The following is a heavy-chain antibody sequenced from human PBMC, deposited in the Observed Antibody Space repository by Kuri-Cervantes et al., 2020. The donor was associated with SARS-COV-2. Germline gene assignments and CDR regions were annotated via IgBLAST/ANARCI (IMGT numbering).Heavy chain of an antibody. CDR1: GYTFTGYY. V-gene: IGHV1-2*02. CDR3: ARAAGYSSSFAFDI. CDR2: INPNSGGT. Sequence: ASVKVSCKASGYTFTGYYMHWVRQAPGQGLEWMGWINPNSGGTNYAQKFQGRVTMTRDTSISTAYMELSRLRSDDTAVYYCARAAGYSSSFAFDIWGQGTMVTDSS. J-gene: IGHJ3*02. D-gene: IGHD6-6*01.